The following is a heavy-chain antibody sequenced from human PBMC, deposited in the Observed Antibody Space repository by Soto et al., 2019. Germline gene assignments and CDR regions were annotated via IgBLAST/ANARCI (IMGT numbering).Heavy chain of an antibody. D-gene: IGHD3-16*02. Sequence: AASVKVSCKASGGTFSSYAISWVRQAPGQGLEWMGGIIPIFGTANYAQKFQGRVTITADESTSTAYMELSSLRSEDTAVYYCASPETPYYDYVWGSYRPHYGMDVW. CDR3: ASPETPYYDYVWGSYRPHYGMDV. J-gene: IGHJ6*01. CDR2: IIPIFGTA. CDR1: GGTFSSYA. V-gene: IGHV1-69*13.